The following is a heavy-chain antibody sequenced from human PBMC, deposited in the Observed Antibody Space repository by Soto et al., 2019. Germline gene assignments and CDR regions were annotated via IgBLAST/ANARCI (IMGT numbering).Heavy chain of an antibody. D-gene: IGHD3-3*01. V-gene: IGHV1-18*01. CDR3: ARDPHEFWTSYWFDP. Sequence: ASVKVSCKTSGYTFNTYGINWVRQAPGQGLELMGWISAYDGKTTYAEKFQGRVTMTTDTSTSTADMELRSLRSDDTAIYYCARDPHEFWTSYWFDPWGQGTPVTVS. CDR1: GYTFNTYG. J-gene: IGHJ5*02. CDR2: ISAYDGKT.